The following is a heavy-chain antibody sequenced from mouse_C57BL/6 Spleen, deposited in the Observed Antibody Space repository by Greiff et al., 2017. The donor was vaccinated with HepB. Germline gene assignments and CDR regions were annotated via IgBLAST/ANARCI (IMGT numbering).Heavy chain of an antibody. J-gene: IGHJ3*01. Sequence: EVKLVESGGDLVKPGGSLKLSCAASGFTFSSYGMSWVRQTPDKRLEWVATISSGGSYTYYPDSVKGRFTISRDNAKNTLYLQMSSLKSEDTAMYYCASHYGSSYDWFAYWGQGTLVTVSA. D-gene: IGHD1-1*01. CDR3: ASHYGSSYDWFAY. CDR1: GFTFSSYG. CDR2: ISSGGSYT. V-gene: IGHV5-6*02.